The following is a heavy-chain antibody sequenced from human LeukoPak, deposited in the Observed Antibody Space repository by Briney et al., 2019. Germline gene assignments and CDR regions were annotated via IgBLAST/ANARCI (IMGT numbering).Heavy chain of an antibody. CDR2: ISGSGDST. Sequence: SCKASGGTFSSYAISWVRQAPGKGLEWVSSISGSGDSTYYADSVKGRFTISRDNSKNTLYLQMNSLRAEDTAVYYCAKILTGTGPTMDVWGQGTTVTVSS. V-gene: IGHV3-23*01. CDR1: GGTFSSYA. D-gene: IGHD1-20*01. J-gene: IGHJ6*02. CDR3: AKILTGTGPTMDV.